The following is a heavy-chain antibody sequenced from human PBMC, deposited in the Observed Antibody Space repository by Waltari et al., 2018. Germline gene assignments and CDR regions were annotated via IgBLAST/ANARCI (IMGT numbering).Heavy chain of an antibody. V-gene: IGHV4-34*01. J-gene: IGHJ6*03. Sequence: QVQLQQWGAGLLKPSETLSLTCAVYGGSFSGYYWSLIRQPPGKGLEWIGEINHSGSTNYNPSLKSRVTISVDTSKNQFSLKLSSVTAADTAVYYCARGTTVTPRAYYYYYYYMDVWGKGTTVTVSS. CDR2: INHSGST. CDR1: GGSFSGYY. D-gene: IGHD4-17*01. CDR3: ARGTTVTPRAYYYYYYYMDV.